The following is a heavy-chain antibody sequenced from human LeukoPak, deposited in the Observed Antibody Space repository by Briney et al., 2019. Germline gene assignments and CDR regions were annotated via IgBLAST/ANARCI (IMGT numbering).Heavy chain of an antibody. J-gene: IGHJ4*02. CDR2: IYYSGST. Sequence: SETLSLTCTVSGGSISSSSYYWGWIRQPPGTGLEWIGSIYYSGSTYYNPSLKSRVTISVDTSKNQFSLKLSSVTAADTAVYYCASAPVLRFLEWLLSGFDYWGQGTLVTVSS. D-gene: IGHD3-3*01. CDR1: GGSISSSSYY. CDR3: ASAPVLRFLEWLLSGFDY. V-gene: IGHV4-39*01.